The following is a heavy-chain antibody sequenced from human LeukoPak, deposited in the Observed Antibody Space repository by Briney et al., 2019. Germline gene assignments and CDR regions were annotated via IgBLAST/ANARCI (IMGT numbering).Heavy chain of an antibody. CDR2: ISNDGNNK. J-gene: IGHJ6*02. V-gene: IGHV3-30*18. CDR3: AKRVHYGIDV. Sequence: GGSLRLSCAASGFTFSSYGMHWVRQAPGKGLEWVALISNDGNNKYYADSVKGRFTISRDNSKNTLYLQMNSLRAEDTAVYFCAKRVHYGIDVWGQGTTVTVSS. CDR1: GFTFSSYG.